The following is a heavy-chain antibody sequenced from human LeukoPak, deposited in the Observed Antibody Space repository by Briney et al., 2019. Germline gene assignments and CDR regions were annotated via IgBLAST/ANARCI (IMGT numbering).Heavy chain of an antibody. CDR2: IYYSGST. D-gene: IGHD6-19*01. V-gene: IGHV4-39*01. CDR3: ARLSSGWYGY. J-gene: IGHJ4*02. CDR1: GGSIGSSSYY. Sequence: SETLSLTCAVSGGSIGSSSYYWGWIRQPPGKGLEWIGSIYYSGSTYYNPSLKSRVTISVDTSKNQFSLKLSSVTAADTAVYYCARLSSGWYGYWGQGTLVTVSS.